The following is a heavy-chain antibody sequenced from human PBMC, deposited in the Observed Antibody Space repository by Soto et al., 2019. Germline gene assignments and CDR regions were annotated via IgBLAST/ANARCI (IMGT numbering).Heavy chain of an antibody. Sequence: ASVKVSCKASGYTFTRYYMHWGRQAPGQGLEWMGIINPSGGSTSYAQKFQGRVTMTRDTSTSTVYMELSSLRSEDTAVYYCARESATVPTIDYWGQGTRVTVAS. V-gene: IGHV1-46*03. CDR2: INPSGGST. J-gene: IGHJ4*02. CDR1: GYTFTRYY. CDR3: ARESATVPTIDY. D-gene: IGHD4-4*01.